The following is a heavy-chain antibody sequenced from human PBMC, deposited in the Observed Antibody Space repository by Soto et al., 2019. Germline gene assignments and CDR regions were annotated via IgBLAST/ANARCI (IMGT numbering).Heavy chain of an antibody. J-gene: IGHJ4*02. D-gene: IGHD6-19*01. Sequence: GSLRLSCAASGFTFDKYGMTWVRQAPGKGLEWVSAINWNGISTGYADSVKGRFTISRDDAKNSLYLQMNSLRAEDTALYYCARGYSGWNLDYWGQGA. CDR1: GFTFDKYG. V-gene: IGHV3-20*04. CDR2: INWNGIST. CDR3: ARGYSGWNLDY.